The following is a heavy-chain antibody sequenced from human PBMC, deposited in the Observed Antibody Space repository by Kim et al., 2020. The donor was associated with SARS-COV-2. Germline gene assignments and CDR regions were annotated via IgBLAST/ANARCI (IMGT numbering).Heavy chain of an antibody. CDR3: ARRRNYYFDS. CDR2: R. D-gene: IGHD1-7*01. J-gene: IGHJ4*02. V-gene: IGHV3-11*04. Sequence: RCYADAVRGRFTISRDDARDSLYLQMNSLRVEDTALYYCARRRNYYFDSWGQGTLVTVSS.